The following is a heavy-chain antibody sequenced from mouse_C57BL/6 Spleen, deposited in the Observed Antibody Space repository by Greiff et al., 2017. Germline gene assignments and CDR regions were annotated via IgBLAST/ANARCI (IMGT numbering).Heavy chain of an antibody. V-gene: IGHV1-42*01. D-gene: IGHD1-1*02. Sequence: VQLQQSGPELVKPGASVKISCKASGYSFTGYYMNWVKQSPEKSLEWIGEINPSTGGTTYTQKFKAKATLTVDKSSSTAYMQLKSLTSEDSAVYYCARGGGPAMDYWGQGTSVTVSS. J-gene: IGHJ4*01. CDR2: INPSTGGT. CDR1: GYSFTGYY. CDR3: ARGGGPAMDY.